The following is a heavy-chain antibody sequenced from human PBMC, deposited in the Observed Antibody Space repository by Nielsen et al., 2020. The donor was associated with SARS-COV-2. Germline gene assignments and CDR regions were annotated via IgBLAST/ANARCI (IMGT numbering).Heavy chain of an antibody. CDR3: ARDLGRGIYGMDV. J-gene: IGHJ6*02. Sequence: SVKVSCKASGRTFSSYAISWVRQAPGQGLEWMGGIIPIFGTANYAQKFQGRVTITADESTSTAYMELSSLRSEDTAVYYCARDLGRGIYGMDVWGQGTTVTVSS. V-gene: IGHV1-69*13. CDR2: IIPIFGTA. CDR1: GRTFSSYA. D-gene: IGHD3-16*01.